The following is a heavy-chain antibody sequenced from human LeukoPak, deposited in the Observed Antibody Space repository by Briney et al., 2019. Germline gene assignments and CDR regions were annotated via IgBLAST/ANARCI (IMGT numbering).Heavy chain of an antibody. CDR2: INPNSGGT. D-gene: IGHD1-26*01. Sequence: ASVKVSCKASGYTFTCYHMHWVRQAPGQGLEWMGRINPNSGGTNYAQKFQGRVTMTRDTSISTAYMELSRLRSDDTAVYYCARESGATQIDYWGQGTLVTVSS. CDR1: GYTFTCYH. J-gene: IGHJ4*02. V-gene: IGHV1-2*06. CDR3: ARESGATQIDY.